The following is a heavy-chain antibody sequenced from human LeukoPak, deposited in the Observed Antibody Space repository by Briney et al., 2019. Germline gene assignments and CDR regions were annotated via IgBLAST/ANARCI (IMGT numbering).Heavy chain of an antibody. J-gene: IGHJ4*02. CDR1: GFTFTGSG. CDR2: IRGKANSYAT. D-gene: IGHD5-12*01. V-gene: IGHV3-73*01. CDR3: TTFIVATTVDY. Sequence: PGGSLKLSCAASGFTFTGSGIHWVRQASGKGLEWVGRIRGKANSYATAYAASVKGRFTVSRDDSKNTAYLQMSSLKIEDTAVYYCTTFIVATTVDYWGQGILVTVSS.